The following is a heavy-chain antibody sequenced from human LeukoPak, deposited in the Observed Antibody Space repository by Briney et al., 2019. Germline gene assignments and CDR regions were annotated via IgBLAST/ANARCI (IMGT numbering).Heavy chain of an antibody. CDR1: GFTFSSYA. CDR2: ISYDGSNK. J-gene: IGHJ6*02. D-gene: IGHD5-12*01. Sequence: GGSLRLSCAASGFTFSSYAMHWVRQAPGKGLEWVAVISYDGSNKYYADSVKGRFTISRDNSKNTLYLQMNSLRAEDTAVYYCAREARDYYYGMDVWGQGTTVTVSS. CDR3: AREARDYYYGMDV. V-gene: IGHV3-30-3*01.